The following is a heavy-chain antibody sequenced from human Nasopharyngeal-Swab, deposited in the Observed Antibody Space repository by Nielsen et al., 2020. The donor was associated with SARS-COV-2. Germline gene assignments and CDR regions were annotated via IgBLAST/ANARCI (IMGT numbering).Heavy chain of an antibody. Sequence: SETLSLTCTVSGGSISDYYWNWIRQSPGKGLEWIGNIHSSGHAMYNPSLRSRATISIDTSKNHFSLTLSSVTAADTAVYYCARHPPLSGFDYWGQGTLVTVPS. CDR1: GGSISDYY. J-gene: IGHJ4*02. D-gene: IGHD3-9*01. CDR2: IHSSGHA. CDR3: ARHPPLSGFDY. V-gene: IGHV4-59*08.